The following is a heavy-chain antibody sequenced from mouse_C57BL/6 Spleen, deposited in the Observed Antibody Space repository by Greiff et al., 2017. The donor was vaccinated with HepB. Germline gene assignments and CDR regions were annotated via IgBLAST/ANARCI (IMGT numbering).Heavy chain of an antibody. CDR3: ARHDYGSSLDYAMDY. D-gene: IGHD1-1*01. V-gene: IGHV5-6*01. CDR2: ISSGGSYT. Sequence: EVKLMESGGDLVKPGGSLKLSCAASGFTFSSYGMSWVRQTPDKRLEWVATISSGGSYTYYPDSVKGRFTISRDNAKNTLYLQMSSLKSEDTAMYYCARHDYGSSLDYAMDYWGQGTSVTVSS. CDR1: GFTFSSYG. J-gene: IGHJ4*01.